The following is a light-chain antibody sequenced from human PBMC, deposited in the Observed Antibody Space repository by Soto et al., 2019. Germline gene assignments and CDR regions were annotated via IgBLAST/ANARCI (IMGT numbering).Light chain of an antibody. J-gene: IGLJ2*01. CDR3: SSYTSSGTLV. Sequence: QSVLTQPASVSGSPGQSITISCTGTSSDVGGYNYVSWYQQHPGKAPKLMIYEVSNRPSGVSNRFSGSKSGNTASLTISGLQAEDEAHYYCSSYTSSGTLVFGGGTKLTVL. V-gene: IGLV2-14*01. CDR1: SSDVGGYNY. CDR2: EVS.